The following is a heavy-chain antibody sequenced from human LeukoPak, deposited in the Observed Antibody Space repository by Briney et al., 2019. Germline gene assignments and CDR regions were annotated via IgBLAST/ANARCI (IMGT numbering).Heavy chain of an antibody. CDR2: IIPIFGTA. J-gene: IGHJ4*02. CDR3: ARATPYCSSTSCYLFDY. D-gene: IGHD2-2*01. Sequence: SVKVSCKAAGYTFTGYYMHWVRQAPGQGLEWMGGIIPIFGTANYARKFQGRVTITADESTSTAYMELSSLRSEDTAVYYCARATPYCSSTSCYLFDYWGQGTLVTVSS. CDR1: GYTFTGYY. V-gene: IGHV1-69*13.